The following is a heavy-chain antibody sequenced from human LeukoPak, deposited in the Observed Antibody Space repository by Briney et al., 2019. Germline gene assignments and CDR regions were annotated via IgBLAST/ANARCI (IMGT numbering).Heavy chain of an antibody. CDR3: ARGIIGYYFDY. CDR1: GYTFTIYG. CDR2: ISAYGNT. D-gene: IGHD2-15*01. J-gene: IGHJ4*02. Sequence: ASVKVSCKTSGYTFTIYGISWVRHAPGQGLEWMGLISAYGNTNYAQNLQGRVTMTTDTSTSTAYMELRSLRSDDTAVYYCARGIIGYYFDYWGQGTLVTVSS. V-gene: IGHV1-18*01.